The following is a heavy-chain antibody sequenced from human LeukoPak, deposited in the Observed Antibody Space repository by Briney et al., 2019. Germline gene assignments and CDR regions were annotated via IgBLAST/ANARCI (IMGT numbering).Heavy chain of an antibody. D-gene: IGHD2-15*01. J-gene: IGHJ4*02. CDR3: ARDDGGYCSGGSCYPRPLFDY. CDR2: ISPNSGGT. V-gene: IGHV1-2*04. CDR1: GYTFTGYY. Sequence: ASVKVSCKASGYTFTGYYMHWVRQAPGQGLEWMGWISPNSGGTNYAQKFQGWVTMTRDTSISTAYMELSRLRSDDTAVYYCARDDGGYCSGGSCYPRPLFDYWGQGTLVTVSS.